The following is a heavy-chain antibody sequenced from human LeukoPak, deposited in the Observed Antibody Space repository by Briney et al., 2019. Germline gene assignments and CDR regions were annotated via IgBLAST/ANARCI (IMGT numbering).Heavy chain of an antibody. D-gene: IGHD6-13*01. CDR1: GYTFTSYG. CDR3: ARARIAAAGPSCCYMDV. Sequence: ASVKVSCKASGYTFTSYGISWVRQAPGQGLEWMGWISAYNGNTNYAQKLQGRVTMTTDTSTSTAYMELRSLRSDDTAVYYCARARIAAAGPSCCYMDVWGKGTTVTVSS. CDR2: ISAYNGNT. J-gene: IGHJ6*03. V-gene: IGHV1-18*01.